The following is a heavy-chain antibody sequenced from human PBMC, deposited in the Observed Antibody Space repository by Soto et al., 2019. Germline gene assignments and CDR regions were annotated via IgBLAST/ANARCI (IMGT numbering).Heavy chain of an antibody. CDR2: IYYSGST. V-gene: IGHV4-31*03. Sequence: QVQLQELGPGLVKPSQTLSLTCTVSGGSISSGDYYWSWIRQHPWEGLEWIGYIYYSGSTYYNPSITSRVTISVDTSKNQFSLKLSSVTAADTAVYYCAGAPTVTIIDYWGQGTLVTVSS. CDR3: AGAPTVTIIDY. J-gene: IGHJ4*02. D-gene: IGHD4-17*01. CDR1: GGSISSGDYY.